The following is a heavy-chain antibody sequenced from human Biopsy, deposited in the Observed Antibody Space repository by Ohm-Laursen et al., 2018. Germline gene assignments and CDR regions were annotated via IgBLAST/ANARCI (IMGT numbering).Heavy chain of an antibody. Sequence: TLSLTCNVSGGSIISYYWTWIRQPPGKGLEWIGHVYNGGITNYNPSLKSRVTISKDTSKNQFSLQVNSVTAADTAVYYCARTPRDSFWSGSYKRGLWFDPWGQGTLVIVSS. J-gene: IGHJ5*02. CDR1: GGSIISYY. D-gene: IGHD3-3*01. CDR2: VYNGGIT. CDR3: ARTPRDSFWSGSYKRGLWFDP. V-gene: IGHV4-59*01.